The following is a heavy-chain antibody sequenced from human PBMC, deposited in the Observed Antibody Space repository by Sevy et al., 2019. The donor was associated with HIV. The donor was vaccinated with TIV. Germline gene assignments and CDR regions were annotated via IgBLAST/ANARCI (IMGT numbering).Heavy chain of an antibody. D-gene: IGHD5-12*01. Sequence: GGSLRLSCAASGFTFSSYGMHWVRQAPGKGLEWVAFIRYDGSNKYYADSVKGRFTISRDNAKNSLYLQMNSLRAEDTAVYYCARDDRGYSGYDRGNFDYWGQGTLVTVSS. V-gene: IGHV3-30*02. CDR2: IRYDGSNK. CDR3: ARDDRGYSGYDRGNFDY. CDR1: GFTFSSYG. J-gene: IGHJ4*02.